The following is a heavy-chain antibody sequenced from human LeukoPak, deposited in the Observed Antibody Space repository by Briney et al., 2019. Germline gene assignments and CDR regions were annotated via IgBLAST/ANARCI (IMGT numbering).Heavy chain of an antibody. CDR2: IYYSGST. D-gene: IGHD6-6*01. V-gene: IGHV4-31*03. Sequence: PSQTLSLTRTVSGGSISSGGYYWSWIRQHPGKGLEWIGYIYYSGSTYYNPSLKSRVTISVDTSKNQFSLKLSSVTAADTAVYYCARLAARRYDFDYWGQGTLVTVSS. J-gene: IGHJ4*02. CDR1: GGSISSGGYY. CDR3: ARLAARRYDFDY.